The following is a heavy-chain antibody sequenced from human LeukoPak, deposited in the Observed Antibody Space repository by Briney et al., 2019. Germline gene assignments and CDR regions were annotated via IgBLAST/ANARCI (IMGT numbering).Heavy chain of an antibody. J-gene: IGHJ6*03. Sequence: SVKVSCKASGGTFSSYAISWVRQAPGQGLGWMGGIIPIFGTANYAQKFQGRVTITTDESTSTAYMELSSLRSEDTAVYYCARVPGSGYYYYYMDVWGKGTTVTVSS. CDR2: IIPIFGTA. V-gene: IGHV1-69*05. D-gene: IGHD3-10*01. CDR1: GGTFSSYA. CDR3: ARVPGSGYYYYYMDV.